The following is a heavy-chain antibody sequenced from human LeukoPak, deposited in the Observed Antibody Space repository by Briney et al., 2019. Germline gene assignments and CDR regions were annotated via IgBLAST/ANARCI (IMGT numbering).Heavy chain of an antibody. J-gene: IGHJ4*02. V-gene: IGHV1-2*02. CDR3: ARGEITDFWSGYYLAGVQFDY. Sequence: ASVKVSCKASGYTFTGYYMHWVRQAPGQGLEWMGWINPNSGGTNYAQRFQGRVTMTRDTSTSTVYMELSSLRSEDTAVYYCARGEITDFWSGYYLAGVQFDYWGQGTLVTVSS. D-gene: IGHD3-3*01. CDR1: GYTFTGYY. CDR2: INPNSGGT.